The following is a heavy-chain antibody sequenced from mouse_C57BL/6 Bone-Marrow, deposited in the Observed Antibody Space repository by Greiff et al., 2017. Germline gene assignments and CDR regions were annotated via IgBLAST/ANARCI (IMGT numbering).Heavy chain of an antibody. D-gene: IGHD1-1*01. V-gene: IGHV1-64*01. CDR3: ARGYYYSSFAWFAY. CDR2: IHPNSGST. CDR1: GYTFTSYW. Sequence: QVQLQQSGAELVKPGASVKLSCKASGYTFTSYWMHWVKQRPGQGLEWIGMIHPNSGSTNYNEKFKSKATLTVDKSSSTAYMQLSSLTSEDSAVYYCARGYYYSSFAWFAYWGQGTLVTVSA. J-gene: IGHJ3*01.